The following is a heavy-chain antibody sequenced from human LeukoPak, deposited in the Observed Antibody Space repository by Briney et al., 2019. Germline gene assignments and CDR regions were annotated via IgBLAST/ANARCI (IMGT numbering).Heavy chain of an antibody. D-gene: IGHD1-7*01. CDR3: ARGEKLLHY. V-gene: IGHV3-7*01. Sequence: GGSLRLSCAASGFTFNNYWMTWFRQAPGKGLEWVANIKQDGTEIYYVDSVRGRFIISRDNAENSLYLQMNSLRVEDTAVYYCARGEKLLHYWGQGALVTVSS. CDR1: GFTFNNYW. CDR2: IKQDGTEI. J-gene: IGHJ4*02.